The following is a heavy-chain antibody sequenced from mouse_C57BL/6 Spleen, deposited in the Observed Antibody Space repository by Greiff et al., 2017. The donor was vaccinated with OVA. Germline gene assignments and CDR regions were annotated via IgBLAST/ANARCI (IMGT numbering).Heavy chain of an antibody. V-gene: IGHV5-4*03. CDR3: ARAGGSSYDWYFDV. D-gene: IGHD1-1*01. J-gene: IGHJ1*03. CDR2: ISDGGSYT. Sequence: EVKLMESGGGLVKPGGSLKLSCAASGFTFSSYAMSWVRQTPEKRLEWVATISDGGSYTYYPDNVKGRFTISRDNAKNNLYLQMSHLKSEDTAMYYCARAGGSSYDWYFDVWGTGTTVTVSS. CDR1: GFTFSSYA.